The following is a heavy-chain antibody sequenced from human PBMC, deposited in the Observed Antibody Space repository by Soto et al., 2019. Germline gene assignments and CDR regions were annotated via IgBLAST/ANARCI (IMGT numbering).Heavy chain of an antibody. CDR1: GGPIGSVNFY. V-gene: IGHV4-30-4*02. D-gene: IGHD3-10*02. J-gene: IGHJ4*02. CDR3: ARQNVQIGPGFFDY. Sequence: SDTLSLTCSVSGGPIGSVNFYWSWIRQPPGKGLEWLTSIYHTGTIYITPSLRSRLTISSDTSRNQFSLNLTSVTAADTALYFCARQNVQIGPGFFDYWGRGTLVTVS. CDR2: IYHTGTI.